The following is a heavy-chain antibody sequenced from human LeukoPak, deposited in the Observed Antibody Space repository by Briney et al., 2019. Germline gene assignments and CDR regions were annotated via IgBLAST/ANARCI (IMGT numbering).Heavy chain of an antibody. CDR3: ARDMRDIVVVPAAEGGWFDP. CDR1: GGSISSYY. V-gene: IGHV4-59*01. D-gene: IGHD2-2*01. Sequence: SETLSLTCTVSGGSISSYYWSWIRRPPGKGLEWIGYIYYSGSTNYNPSLKSRVTISVDTSKNQFSLKLSSVTAADTAMYYCARDMRDIVVVPAAEGGWFDPWGQGTLVTVSS. J-gene: IGHJ5*02. CDR2: IYYSGST.